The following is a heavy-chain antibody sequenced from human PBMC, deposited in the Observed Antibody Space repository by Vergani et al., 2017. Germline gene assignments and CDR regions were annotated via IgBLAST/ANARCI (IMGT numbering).Heavy chain of an antibody. CDR2: ISSNGGST. D-gene: IGHD2-15*01. V-gene: IGHV3-64D*06. CDR1: GFTFSSYA. J-gene: IGHJ3*02. Sequence: EVQPVESGGGLVQPGGSLRLSCSASGFTFSSYAMHWVRQAPGKGLEYVSAISSNGGSTYYADSVKGRFTISRDNSKNTLYLQMSSLRAEDTAVYYCVTDRALYCSGGSCYFDAFDIWGQGTMVTVSS. CDR3: VTDRALYCSGGSCYFDAFDI.